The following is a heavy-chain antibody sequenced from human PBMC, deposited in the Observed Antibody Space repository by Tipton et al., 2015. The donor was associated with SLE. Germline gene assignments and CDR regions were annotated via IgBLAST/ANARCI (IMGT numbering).Heavy chain of an antibody. D-gene: IGHD4/OR15-4a*01. V-gene: IGHV4-39*07. Sequence: GLVKPSETLSLTCSVSGGSIITDSYFWGWVRRPPGKGLEWIGETTHSGKTNYNPSLKSRVTISADTSKNQFSLKLTSVTVADTAVYYCTRGGRGDGANPFDPWGQGTLVTVSS. CDR2: TTHSGKT. CDR1: GGSIITDSYF. CDR3: TRGGRGDGANPFDP. J-gene: IGHJ5*02.